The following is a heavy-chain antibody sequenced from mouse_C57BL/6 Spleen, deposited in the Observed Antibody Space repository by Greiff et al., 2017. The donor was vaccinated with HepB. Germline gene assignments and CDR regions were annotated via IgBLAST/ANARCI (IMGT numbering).Heavy chain of an antibody. V-gene: IGHV1-42*01. J-gene: IGHJ1*03. D-gene: IGHD2-4*01. Sequence: VQLQPSGPELVKPGASVKISCKASGYSFPGYYMNWVKQSPEKSLEWIGEINPSTGGTTYNQKFKAKATLTVDKSSSTAYMQLKSLTSEDSAVYYCATLYYDYENWYFDVWGTGTTVTVSS. CDR1: GYSFPGYY. CDR2: INPSTGGT. CDR3: ATLYYDYENWYFDV.